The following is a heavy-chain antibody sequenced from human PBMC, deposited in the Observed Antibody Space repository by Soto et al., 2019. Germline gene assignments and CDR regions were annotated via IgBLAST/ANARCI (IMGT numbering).Heavy chain of an antibody. V-gene: IGHV4-59*01. CDR1: GGSISSYY. J-gene: IGHJ4*02. CDR3: ARANYDILTGYCLDY. Sequence: SETLSLTCTVSGGSISSYYWSWIRQPPGKGLEWIGYIYYSGSTNYNPSLKSRVTISVDTSKNQFSLKLSSVTAADTAVYYCARANYDILTGYCLDYWGQGTLVTVS. CDR2: IYYSGST. D-gene: IGHD3-9*01.